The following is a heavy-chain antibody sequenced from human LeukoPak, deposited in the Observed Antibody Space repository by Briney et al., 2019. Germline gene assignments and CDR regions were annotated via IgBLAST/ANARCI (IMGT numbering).Heavy chain of an antibody. D-gene: IGHD1-26*01. CDR2: INPNSGGT. Sequence: GASVKVSCKASGYTFTGYYMHWVRQAPGQGLEWMGWINPNSGGTNYAQKFQGRVTMTRDTSISTAYMELSSLRSEDTAVYYCARGVVSNSGSYVDYWGQGTLVTVSS. CDR3: ARGVVSNSGSYVDY. V-gene: IGHV1-2*02. J-gene: IGHJ4*02. CDR1: GYTFTGYY.